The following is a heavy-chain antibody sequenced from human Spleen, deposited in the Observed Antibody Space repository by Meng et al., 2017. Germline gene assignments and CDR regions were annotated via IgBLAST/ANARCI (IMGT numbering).Heavy chain of an antibody. CDR2: IRNSGSTK. CDR3: AKDRGEVRGVNRGQLVD. Sequence: GESLKISCAASGYSFSSYEMNWVRQAPGKGLEWVSYIRNSGSTKYYAYSVKGRFTISSDNAKNSPYLQMNSLRAEDTAVYYCAKDRGEVRGVNRGQLVDWGQGTLVTVSS. J-gene: IGHJ4*02. D-gene: IGHD3-10*01. CDR1: GYSFSSYE. V-gene: IGHV3-48*03.